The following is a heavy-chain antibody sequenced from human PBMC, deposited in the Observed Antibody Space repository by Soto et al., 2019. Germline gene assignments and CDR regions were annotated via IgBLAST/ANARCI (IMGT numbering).Heavy chain of an antibody. D-gene: IGHD3-3*01. V-gene: IGHV1-18*01. CDR3: AGDTGAVFFY. CDR1: GYTFTSYS. J-gene: IGHJ4*02. Sequence: QVKLLQSGGQVKKPGASVKVSCKASGYTFTSYSISWVRQAPGQGLEWVGWIGPSSGNTDSARNFQGRVTMTPDTSKSLDYTELRSLRLDVTAVYSCAGDTGAVFFYWGQGTLVTVSS. CDR2: IGPSSGNT.